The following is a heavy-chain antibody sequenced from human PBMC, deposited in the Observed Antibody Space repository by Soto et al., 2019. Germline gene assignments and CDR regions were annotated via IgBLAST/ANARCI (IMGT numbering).Heavy chain of an antibody. CDR3: VRPTSTDSPPDY. J-gene: IGHJ4*01. CDR1: GFTFSLYS. V-gene: IGHV3-21*01. Sequence: PGGSLRLSCAASGFTFSLYSMIWVRQAPGKGLEWVASITSSSSYIDYEDSLKGRFTISRDNAKNSLFLQLDSLRPHHTPLYFCVRPTSTDSPPDYSGHGXLVTLS. CDR2: ITSSSSYI. D-gene: IGHD3-22*01.